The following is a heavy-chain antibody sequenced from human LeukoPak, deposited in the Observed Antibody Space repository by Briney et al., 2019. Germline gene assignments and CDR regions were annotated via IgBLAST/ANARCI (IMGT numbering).Heavy chain of an antibody. CDR1: GGTFSSYA. CDR2: IIPIFGTA. Sequence: ASVKVSCKASGGTFSSYAISWVRQAPGQGLEWMGGIIPIFGTANYAQKFQGRVTITADESTSTAYMELSSLRSEETAVYYCARIPLIEDIVVVPAAIRNAFDIWGQGTMVTVPS. V-gene: IGHV1-69*01. J-gene: IGHJ3*02. D-gene: IGHD2-2*02. CDR3: ARIPLIEDIVVVPAAIRNAFDI.